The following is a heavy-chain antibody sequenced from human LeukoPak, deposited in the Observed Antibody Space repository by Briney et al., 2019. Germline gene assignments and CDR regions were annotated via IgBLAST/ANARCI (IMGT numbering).Heavy chain of an antibody. D-gene: IGHD3-22*01. CDR2: ITDTGIP. CDR1: GGSFSGYF. Sequence: SETLSLTCALSGGSFSGYFCSWIRQPPGKGLEWIGEITDTGIPNYNPSLKSRVTISVDTSKNQFSLKLTSVTAADAAVYYCASERRSGGYYSGTNNAFDVWGQGTVVTVSS. CDR3: ASERRSGGYYSGTNNAFDV. J-gene: IGHJ3*01. V-gene: IGHV4-34*01.